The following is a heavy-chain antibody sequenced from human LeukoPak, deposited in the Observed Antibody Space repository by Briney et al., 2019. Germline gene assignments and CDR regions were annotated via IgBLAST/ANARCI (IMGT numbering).Heavy chain of an antibody. CDR3: ARDQGTYTDYDVDY. J-gene: IGHJ4*02. D-gene: IGHD4-17*01. Sequence: GGSLRLSCVASGFSFRRYSMNWVRQALGKGLEWVAYISYSSSFIYYADSVKGRFIITRDNAENSLYLQMNSLRAEDTAVYYCARDQGTYTDYDVDYWGQGTLVTVSS. CDR2: ISYSSSFI. CDR1: GFSFRRYS. V-gene: IGHV3-21*01.